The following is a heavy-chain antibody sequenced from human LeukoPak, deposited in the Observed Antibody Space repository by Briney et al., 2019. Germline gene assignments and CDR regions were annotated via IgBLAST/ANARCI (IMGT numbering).Heavy chain of an antibody. D-gene: IGHD6-13*01. J-gene: IGHJ4*02. CDR1: GGSFSGYY. V-gene: IGHV2-70*11. CDR3: ARTPGIAAAGFDY. Sequence: TLSLTCAVYGGSFSGYYWSWIRQPPGKALEWLARIDWDDDKYYSTSLKTRLTISKDTSKNQVVLTMTNMDPVDTATYYCARTPGIAAAGFDYWGQGTLVTVSS. CDR2: IDWDDDK.